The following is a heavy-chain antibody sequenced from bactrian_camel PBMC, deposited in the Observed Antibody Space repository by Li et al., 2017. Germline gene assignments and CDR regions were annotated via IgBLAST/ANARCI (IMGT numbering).Heavy chain of an antibody. J-gene: IGHJ6*01. CDR2: IDVDGDA. Sequence: HVQLVESGGDSVEAGGSLRLSCVVSKFRLPIAFRRVCMGWFRQTPGKEREGIASIDVDGDATYAESVKGRFAISRDNSKKTLSLQMNNLKPEDSDMYYCTVVTSGDCDFQNVGRYGFWGPGTQVTVS. D-gene: IGHD4*01. V-gene: IGHV3S24*01. CDR1: KFRLPIAFRRVC. CDR3: TVVTSGDCDFQNVGRYGF.